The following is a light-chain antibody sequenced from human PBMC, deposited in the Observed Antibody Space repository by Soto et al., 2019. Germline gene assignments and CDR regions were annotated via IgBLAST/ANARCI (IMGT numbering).Light chain of an antibody. V-gene: IGLV2-14*01. CDR3: SSYTSSIYVV. CDR1: SSDVGGYNY. CDR2: DVS. J-gene: IGLJ2*01. Sequence: QSALTQRASVSGSPGQSITISCTGTSSDVGGYNYVSWYQQHPGKAPKLMIYDVSNRPSGVSNRFSGSKSGNTASLTISGLQAEDEADYYCSSYTSSIYVVFGGGTKLTVL.